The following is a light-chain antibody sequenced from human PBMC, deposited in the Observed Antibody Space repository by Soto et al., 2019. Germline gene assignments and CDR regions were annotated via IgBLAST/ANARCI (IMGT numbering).Light chain of an antibody. J-gene: IGKJ4*01. CDR3: QQRSNWPPVT. CDR1: QSMYNN. Sequence: EIVMTQSPATLSVSPGERATLSCRASQSMYNNLAWYQQKPGQAPRLLIYHASARATGIPARFSGSGSGTEFTLTISSLQSEDFAVYYCQQRSNWPPVTFGGGTKVEIK. V-gene: IGKV3-15*01. CDR2: HAS.